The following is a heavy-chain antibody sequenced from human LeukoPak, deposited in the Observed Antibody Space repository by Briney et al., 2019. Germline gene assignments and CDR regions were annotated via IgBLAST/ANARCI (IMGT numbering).Heavy chain of an antibody. V-gene: IGHV3-30*02. D-gene: IGHD5-12*01. CDR1: GFTFSSYG. Sequence: GGSLRLSCAASGFTFSSYGMHWVRQAPGRGLEWVAFIRYDGSNKYYADSVKGRFTISRDNSKNTLYLQMNSLRAEDTAVYYCAKYSVVATTSPGYWGQGTLVTVSS. CDR3: AKYSVVATTSPGY. J-gene: IGHJ4*02. CDR2: IRYDGSNK.